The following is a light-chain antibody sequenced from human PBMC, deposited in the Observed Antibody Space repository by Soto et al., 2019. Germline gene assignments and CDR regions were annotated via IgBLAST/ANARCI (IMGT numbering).Light chain of an antibody. CDR3: SSYTSSSTPYV. CDR1: SSDVGGYNY. CDR2: EVS. Sequence: QSVLTQPASVSGSPGQSITISCTGTSSDVGGYNYDSWYQQHPGKAPKLMIYEVSNRPSGVSNRFSGSKSGNTASLTISGLQAADEADYYCSSYTSSSTPYVFGTGTKLTVL. J-gene: IGLJ1*01. V-gene: IGLV2-14*01.